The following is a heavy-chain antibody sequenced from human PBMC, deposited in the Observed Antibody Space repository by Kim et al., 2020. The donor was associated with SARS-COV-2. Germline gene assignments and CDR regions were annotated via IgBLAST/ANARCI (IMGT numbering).Heavy chain of an antibody. CDR3: ASRLDSRVDY. J-gene: IGHJ4*02. D-gene: IGHD1-1*01. CDR2: IYPDGSGP. Sequence: GGSLRLSCAASGFTFSNYWMHWVRQAPGQGLVWVSRIYPDGSGPSYADSVKGRFTISRDNAENMLYLQMNRLRVEDTAVYYCASRLDSRVDYWGQGTLVTVSP. V-gene: IGHV3-74*01. CDR1: GFTFSNYW.